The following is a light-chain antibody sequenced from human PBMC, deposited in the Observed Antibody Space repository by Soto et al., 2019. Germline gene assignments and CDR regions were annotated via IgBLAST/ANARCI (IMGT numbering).Light chain of an antibody. Sequence: DIVMTQSPDSLAVSLGERATINCKSSQSVLYSSNNKNYLSWYQQKPGQPPKLLIYWASTRESGVPDRFSGSGSGTDFTLNISRLQAEDVAVYYCQQYYSTRTFGQGTKVDIX. CDR1: QSVLYSSNNKNY. V-gene: IGKV4-1*01. CDR3: QQYYSTRT. CDR2: WAS. J-gene: IGKJ1*01.